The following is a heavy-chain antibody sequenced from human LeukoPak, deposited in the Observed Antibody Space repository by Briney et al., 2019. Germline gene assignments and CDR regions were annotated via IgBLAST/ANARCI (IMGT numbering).Heavy chain of an antibody. J-gene: IGHJ4*02. D-gene: IGHD5-18*01. Sequence: SETLSLTCAVYGGSFSGYYWSWIRQPPGKGLEWIREINHSGSTNYNPSLKSRVTISVDTSKNQFSLKLSSVTAADTAVYYCARLRGYGFDYWGQGTLVTVSS. V-gene: IGHV4-34*01. CDR2: INHSGST. CDR1: GGSFSGYY. CDR3: ARLRGYGFDY.